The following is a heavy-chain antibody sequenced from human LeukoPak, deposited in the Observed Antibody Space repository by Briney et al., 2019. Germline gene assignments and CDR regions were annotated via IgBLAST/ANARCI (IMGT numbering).Heavy chain of an antibody. V-gene: IGHV4-34*01. J-gene: IGHJ4*02. D-gene: IGHD3-9*01. Sequence: SETLSLTCAVSRGSFSGYYWTWICHSPRKGLEWIGEINHSGTTNYNPSLKSLVTISIDTSKNQFSLKLSSVTAADTAVYYCARRPTIDYDILTGYYYFDYWGQGTLVTDSS. CDR2: INHSGTT. CDR1: RGSFSGYY. CDR3: ARRPTIDYDILTGYYYFDY.